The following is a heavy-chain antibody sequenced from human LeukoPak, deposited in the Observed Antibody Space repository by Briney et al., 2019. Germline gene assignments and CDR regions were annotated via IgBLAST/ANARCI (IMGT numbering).Heavy chain of an antibody. D-gene: IGHD3-10*01. CDR1: GYSFTTYW. CDR3: ARPAYYGSGSYYTDS. CDR2: IYPGDSDT. J-gene: IGHJ4*02. V-gene: IGHV5-51*01. Sequence: GESLKISCKGSGYSFTTYWIGWVRQMPGKGLEWMGIIYPGDSDTRYSPSFEGQVTISADKSISTANLQWSSLKASDTAMYYCARPAYYGSGSYYTDSWGQGTLVTVSS.